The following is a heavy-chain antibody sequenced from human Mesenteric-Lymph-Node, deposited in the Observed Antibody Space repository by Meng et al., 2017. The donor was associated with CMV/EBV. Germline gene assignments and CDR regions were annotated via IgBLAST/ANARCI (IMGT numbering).Heavy chain of an antibody. Sequence: SETLSLTCTVSSGSINTYYWSWLRQPPGKGLEWIGYIYYSGSTNYNPSLRSRVTISVDTSKNRISLNLNSVTAADTAVYYCARGLTVTTGENFDYWGQGSLVTVSS. CDR2: IYYSGST. D-gene: IGHD4-17*01. CDR3: ARGLTVTTGENFDY. J-gene: IGHJ4*02. V-gene: IGHV4-59*01. CDR1: SGSINTYY.